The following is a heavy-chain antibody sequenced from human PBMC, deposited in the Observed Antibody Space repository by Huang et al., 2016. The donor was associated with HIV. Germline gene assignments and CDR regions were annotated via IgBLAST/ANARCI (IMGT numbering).Heavy chain of an antibody. J-gene: IGHJ5*02. D-gene: IGHD1-1*01. V-gene: IGHV1-69*01. CDR2: IIPSFGTP. CDR1: GGTFSRYA. Sequence: QVQLVQSGAEVKKPGSSVRVSCEASGGTFSRYAINWVRQAPGQGLEWMGGIIPSFGTPNDAQKFQGRVTITADESTSTAYMELSSLRSDDTAVYYCARDRKYDNAWYWFDPWGQGTLVTVSS. CDR3: ARDRKYDNAWYWFDP.